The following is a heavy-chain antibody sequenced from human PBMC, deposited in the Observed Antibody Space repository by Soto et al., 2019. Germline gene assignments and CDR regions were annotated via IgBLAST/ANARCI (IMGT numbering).Heavy chain of an antibody. J-gene: IGHJ4*02. D-gene: IGHD1-1*01. CDR3: EVTTGY. CDR1: GYTFTDYD. V-gene: IGHV1-8*02. Sequence: QVQVVQFRAEVKKPGASVRVSCKTSGYTFTDYDINWVRQAAGQGLEYMGWMSPDSGNTGYSQQFQGRVTMTSNTSTSTAYMELSSLTSEDTAVYYCEVTTGYWGQGTMVTVSS. CDR2: MSPDSGNT.